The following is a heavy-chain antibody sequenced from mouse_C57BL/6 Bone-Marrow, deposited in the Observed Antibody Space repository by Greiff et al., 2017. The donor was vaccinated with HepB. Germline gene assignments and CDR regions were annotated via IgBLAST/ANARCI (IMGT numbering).Heavy chain of an antibody. Sequence: VQLQQSGAELVRPGASVKLSCTASGFNIKDDYMHWVKQRPEQGLEWIGWIDPENGDTEYASKFQGKATITADTSSNTAYLQLSSLTSEDTAVYYCTTPLAFDVWGTGTTVTVSS. CDR3: TTPLAFDV. V-gene: IGHV14-4*01. CDR1: GFNIKDDY. J-gene: IGHJ1*03. CDR2: IDPENGDT.